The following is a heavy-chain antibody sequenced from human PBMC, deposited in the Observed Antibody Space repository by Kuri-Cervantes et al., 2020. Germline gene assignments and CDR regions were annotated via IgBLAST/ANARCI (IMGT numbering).Heavy chain of an antibody. CDR1: GGSFSGYY. J-gene: IGHJ4*02. CDR3: ARHYDN. CDR2: INHSGST. V-gene: IGHV4-34*01. Sequence: GSLRLSCAVYGGSFSGYYWSWIRQPPGEGLEWIGEINHSGSTSYNPSLKSRVTISVDTSKNQFSLKLSSVTAADTAVYYCARHYDNWGQGTLVTVSS.